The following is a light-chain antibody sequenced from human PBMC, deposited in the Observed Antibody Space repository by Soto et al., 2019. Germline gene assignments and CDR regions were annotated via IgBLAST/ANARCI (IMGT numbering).Light chain of an antibody. CDR1: QSISSY. Sequence: DIQMTQSPSSLSASVGDRVTITCRASQSISSYLNWYQQKPGKAPKLLIYAASSLQSGVPSRFSGSGSGTDLTPTISSLQPEELATDYCQQSYSTPRTFGQGTKGEIK. CDR2: AAS. CDR3: QQSYSTPRT. V-gene: IGKV1-39*01. J-gene: IGKJ1*01.